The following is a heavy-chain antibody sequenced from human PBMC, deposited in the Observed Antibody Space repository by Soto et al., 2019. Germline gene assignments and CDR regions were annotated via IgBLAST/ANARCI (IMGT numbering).Heavy chain of an antibody. CDR2: ISYSGGT. D-gene: IGHD6-19*01. V-gene: IGHV4-39*01. CDR3: ARPLSPGIAVAFDY. CDR1: GGSISSSNYY. Sequence: SETLSLTCTVSGGSISSSNYYWGWIRQPPGKGLEWIGSISYSGGTYYNPSLKSRVTISVDTSKNQFSLKLNSATAADTAVFFCARPLSPGIAVAFDYWGQGTLVTVSS. J-gene: IGHJ4*02.